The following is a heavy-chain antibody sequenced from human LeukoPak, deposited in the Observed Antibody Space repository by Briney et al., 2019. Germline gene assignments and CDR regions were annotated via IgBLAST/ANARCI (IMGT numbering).Heavy chain of an antibody. D-gene: IGHD6-13*01. J-gene: IGHJ4*02. CDR1: GFTFSSYG. V-gene: IGHV3-30*02. CDR2: IRYDGSNK. Sequence: GGSLRLSCAASGFTFSSYGMHWVRQAPGKGLEWVAFIRYDGSNKYYADSVKGRFTISRDNAKNSLYLQMNSLRAEDTAVYYCARVTVSSWYLPLDYWGQGTLVTVSS. CDR3: ARVTVSSWYLPLDY.